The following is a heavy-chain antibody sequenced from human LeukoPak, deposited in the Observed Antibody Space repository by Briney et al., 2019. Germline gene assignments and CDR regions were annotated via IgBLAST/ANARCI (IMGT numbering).Heavy chain of an antibody. J-gene: IGHJ4*02. Sequence: GGSLRLSCAASGFTFSSYWMSWVRQAPGKGLEWVANIKQDGSEKYYVDSEKGRFTISRDNAKNSLYLQMNSLRAEDTAVYYCARAVAAADYAFDYWGQGTLVTVSS. CDR2: IKQDGSEK. V-gene: IGHV3-7*01. CDR1: GFTFSSYW. CDR3: ARAVAAADYAFDY. D-gene: IGHD6-13*01.